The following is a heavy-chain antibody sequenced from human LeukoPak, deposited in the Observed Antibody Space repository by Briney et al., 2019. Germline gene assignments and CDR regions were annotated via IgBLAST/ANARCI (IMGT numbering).Heavy chain of an antibody. J-gene: IGHJ4*02. Sequence: SETRSLTCTVSGGSISSYYWSWIRQPPGKGLEWIGYIYYSGSTSYNPSLKSRVTISVDTSKNHFSLKLSSVTAADTAVYYCASEIIAAAGVDYWGQGTLVTVSS. CDR3: ASEIIAAAGVDY. CDR1: GGSISSYY. D-gene: IGHD6-13*01. CDR2: IYYSGST. V-gene: IGHV4-59*01.